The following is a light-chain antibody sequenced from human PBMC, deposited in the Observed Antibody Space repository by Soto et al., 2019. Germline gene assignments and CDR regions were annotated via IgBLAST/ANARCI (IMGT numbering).Light chain of an antibody. CDR1: QSVTSSF. J-gene: IGKJ1*01. CDR3: HQCDRSPWT. V-gene: IGKV3-20*01. CDR2: GAS. Sequence: ENVLTQSPGTLSLSPVERVTVSCMASQSVTSSFLAWYQHKPGQAPRLLIYGASNRATGIPDRFSGSESGTDFTLTISRLEPEDFAVYYCHQCDRSPWTFGQGTKVDIK.